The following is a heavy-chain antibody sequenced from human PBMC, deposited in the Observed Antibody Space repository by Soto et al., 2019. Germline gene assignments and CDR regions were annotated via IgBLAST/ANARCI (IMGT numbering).Heavy chain of an antibody. D-gene: IGHD6-13*01. J-gene: IGHJ4*02. CDR3: ARSPRSSPYFDY. Sequence: PGESLKISCQCSGYTFSNFWVGRVRQLPGQGLEWMGIIYPGDHETRYSPSFHGKVTISAEKSINTAYLQWNSLEASDSAFYFCARSPRSSPYFDYWGQGALVTVSS. CDR2: IYPGDHET. CDR1: GYTFSNFW. V-gene: IGHV5-51*01.